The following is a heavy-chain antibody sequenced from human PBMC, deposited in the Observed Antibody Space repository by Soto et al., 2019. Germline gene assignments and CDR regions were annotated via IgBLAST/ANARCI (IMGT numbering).Heavy chain of an antibody. CDR2: ISSSSSDI. J-gene: IGHJ4*02. Sequence: EVQLVESGGGLVKPGGSLRLSCAASGFTFSSYSMNWVRQAPGKGLEWVSSISSSSSDIYYADSVKGRFTISRDNAKNSLYLQMNSLRAEDTAVYYCARDPTGYYNSSGYLDWGQGTLVTVSS. V-gene: IGHV3-21*01. CDR1: GFTFSSYS. CDR3: ARDPTGYYNSSGYLD. D-gene: IGHD3-22*01.